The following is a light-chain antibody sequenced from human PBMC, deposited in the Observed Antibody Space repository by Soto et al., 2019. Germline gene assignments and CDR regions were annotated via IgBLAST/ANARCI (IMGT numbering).Light chain of an antibody. CDR3: QQYGSSLGVN. CDR2: GAS. CDR1: QSVRSGY. V-gene: IGKV3-20*01. J-gene: IGKJ4*01. Sequence: EVVLTQSPGTLSLSPGERATLSCRASQSVRSGYLAWYQQKPGQAPRLLTYGASNRATGIPDRFSGSRSGTDFTLTISRLEPEDFAVYYCQQYGSSLGVNFGGGTKVDIK.